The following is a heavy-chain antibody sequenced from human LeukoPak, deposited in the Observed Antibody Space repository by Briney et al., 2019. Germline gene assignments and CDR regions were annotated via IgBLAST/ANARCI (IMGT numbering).Heavy chain of an antibody. V-gene: IGHV1-18*04. J-gene: IGHJ4*02. CDR1: GYTFTSFG. CDR2: IGAYNGDT. D-gene: IGHD2-15*01. Sequence: ASVKLSCKPSGYTFTSFGISWVPQAPGQGLEWMGWIGAYNGDTNYAQKFQGRVTMTTDTSTSTAYMDLRSLRSDDTAVYYCTRDHCRGDNCPSFDYWGQGTLVTVSS. CDR3: TRDHCRGDNCPSFDY.